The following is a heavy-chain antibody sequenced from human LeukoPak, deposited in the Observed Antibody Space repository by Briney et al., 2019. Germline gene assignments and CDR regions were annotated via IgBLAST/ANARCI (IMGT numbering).Heavy chain of an antibody. CDR3: SHVAGAPWRLGS. J-gene: IGHJ5*02. V-gene: IGHV3-15*04. D-gene: IGHD6-19*01. Sequence: TPGGSLRLSCAVSGLTFRDAWMSWVRQAPGRGLEWVGRIVSKGSGGTVDYAAPVKGRFTISRDDSQNMLFPQMSGLRTEDTGVYYCSHVAGAPWRLGSWGQGTLVTVSS. CDR2: IVSKGSGGTV. CDR1: GLTFRDAW.